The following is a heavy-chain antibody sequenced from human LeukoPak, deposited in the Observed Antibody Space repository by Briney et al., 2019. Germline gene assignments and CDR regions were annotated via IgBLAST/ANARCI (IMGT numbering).Heavy chain of an antibody. J-gene: IGHJ4*02. CDR1: GFTFSSYA. CDR2: ISGSGGST. Sequence: GGSLRLSCAASGFTFSSYAMSWVRQAPGKGLEWVSAISGSGGSTYYADSVKGRFTISRDNSKNTLYLRMNSLRAEDTAVYYCAKDTTMIVVRYYFDYWGQGTLVTVSS. CDR3: AKDTTMIVVRYYFDY. D-gene: IGHD3-22*01. V-gene: IGHV3-23*01.